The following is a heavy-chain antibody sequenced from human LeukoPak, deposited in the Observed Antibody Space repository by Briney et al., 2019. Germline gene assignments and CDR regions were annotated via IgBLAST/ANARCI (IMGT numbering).Heavy chain of an antibody. CDR1: GFTFSSYG. V-gene: IGHV3-30*02. D-gene: IGHD6-19*01. J-gene: IGHJ5*02. Sequence: AGGSLRLSCAASGFTFSSYGMHWVRQAPGKGLEWVAFIRYDGSNKYYADSVKGRFTISRDNSKNTLYLQMNSLRAEDTAVYYCAKDGPYSSGLGTWGQGTLVTVSS. CDR3: AKDGPYSSGLGT. CDR2: IRYDGSNK.